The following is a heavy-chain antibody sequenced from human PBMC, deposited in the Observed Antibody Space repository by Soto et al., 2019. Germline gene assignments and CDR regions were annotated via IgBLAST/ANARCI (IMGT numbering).Heavy chain of an antibody. CDR1: GGTFSSNS. CDR2: VIPMLNTA. D-gene: IGHD2-21*01. Sequence: QVQLVQSGAEVKKPGSSVKVSCKASGGTFSSNSISWVRQAPGQGLEWMGGVIPMLNTAQYARKFQGRVTITADKSTNTSHMELRSLTSEDTAVYYCARDRGLFGPDNWGQGTRVTVAS. CDR3: ARDRGLFGPDN. V-gene: IGHV1-69*14. J-gene: IGHJ4*02.